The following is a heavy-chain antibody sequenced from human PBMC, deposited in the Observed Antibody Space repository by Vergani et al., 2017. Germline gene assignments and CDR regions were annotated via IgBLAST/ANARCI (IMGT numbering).Heavy chain of an antibody. J-gene: IGHJ1*01. CDR3: ATKSCGTPGCQIGYFRE. V-gene: IGHV3-30*03. CDR1: GFTSSYYG. CDR2: ISYDGTQK. D-gene: IGHD1-1*01. Sequence: QVHLVESGGGVVQPGRSLRLSCVVSGFTSSYYGMHWVRQAPGKGLEWVAVISYDGTQKYYADPVKGRFTISRDNSKSTLYLQMNSLRTEDTAVYYCATKSCGTPGCQIGYFREWGQGTLVTVS.